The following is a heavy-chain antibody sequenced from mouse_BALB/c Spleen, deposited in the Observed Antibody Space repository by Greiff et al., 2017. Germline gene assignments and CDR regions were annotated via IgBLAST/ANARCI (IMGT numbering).Heavy chain of an antibody. V-gene: IGHV14-3*02. Sequence: EVQLQESGAELVKPGASVKLSCTASGFNIKDTYMHWVKQRPEQGLEWIGRIDPANGNTKYDPKFQGKATITADTSSNTAYLQLSSLTSEDTAVYYCARDYGYDLYFDYWGQGTTLTVSS. D-gene: IGHD2-2*01. CDR3: ARDYGYDLYFDY. CDR1: GFNIKDTY. J-gene: IGHJ2*01. CDR2: IDPANGNT.